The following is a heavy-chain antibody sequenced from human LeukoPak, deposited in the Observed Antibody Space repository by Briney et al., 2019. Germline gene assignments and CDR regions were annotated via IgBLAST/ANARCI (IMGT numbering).Heavy chain of an antibody. J-gene: IGHJ3*02. CDR3: ARGESAAAGTPLDAFDI. CDR1: GYTFTMNG. V-gene: IGHV1-18*01. Sequence: ASVKVSCKASGYTFTMNGISWVRQAPGQGLEWMGWISSYNGKTNYAQRLQGRVTMTTDTSTSTAYMELRSLRSDDTAVYYCARGESAAAGTPLDAFDIWGQGTMVTVSS. CDR2: ISSYNGKT. D-gene: IGHD6-13*01.